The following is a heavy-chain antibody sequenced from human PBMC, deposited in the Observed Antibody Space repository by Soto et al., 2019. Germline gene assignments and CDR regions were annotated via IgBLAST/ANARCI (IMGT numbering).Heavy chain of an antibody. CDR3: ARDLMGLYYYYGRDV. Sequence: VQLVESGGGVVQPGRSLRLSCAASGFTFSSYAMHWVRQAPGKGLEWVAVISYDGSNKYYADTVKCRFTIYRDNSKNTLYLQMNSLRAEDTAVYYCARDLMGLYYYYGRDVWGQGTTVTVSS. D-gene: IGHD3-10*01. J-gene: IGHJ6*02. CDR2: ISYDGSNK. CDR1: GFTFSSYA. V-gene: IGHV3-30-3*01.